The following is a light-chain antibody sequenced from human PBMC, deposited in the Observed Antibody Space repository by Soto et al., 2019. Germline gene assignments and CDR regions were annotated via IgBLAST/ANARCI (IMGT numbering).Light chain of an antibody. Sequence: EIVLIQSPATLSLSPGERATLSCRASQSVSSNLAWYQQNPGQAPRLLILHASNSATGIPARFSGSGSGTDFILTISSLEPEDFGVYYCQQHSNWPLTFGGGTKVEIK. CDR2: HAS. CDR1: QSVSSN. CDR3: QQHSNWPLT. J-gene: IGKJ4*01. V-gene: IGKV3-11*01.